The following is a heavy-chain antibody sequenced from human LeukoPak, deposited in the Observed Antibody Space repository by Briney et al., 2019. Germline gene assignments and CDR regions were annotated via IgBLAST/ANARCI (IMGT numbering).Heavy chain of an antibody. J-gene: IGHJ4*02. Sequence: GGSLRLSCAASGFNFGSHWMTWVRQAPGKGLEWVSSISISSSYIYYADSVKGRFTISRDNAKNSLYLQMNSLRAEDTAVYYCARGPQKNGHSSGYPGYFDYWGQGTLVTVSS. V-gene: IGHV3-21*01. CDR2: ISISSSYI. D-gene: IGHD3-22*01. CDR3: ARGPQKNGHSSGYPGYFDY. CDR1: GFNFGSHW.